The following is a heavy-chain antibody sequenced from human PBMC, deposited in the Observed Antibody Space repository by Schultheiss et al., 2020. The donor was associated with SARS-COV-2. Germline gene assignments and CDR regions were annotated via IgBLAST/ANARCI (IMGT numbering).Heavy chain of an antibody. D-gene: IGHD4-17*01. CDR2: ISSSGSTI. J-gene: IGHJ6*02. V-gene: IGHV3-48*04. Sequence: GGSLRLSCAASGFTFSSYSMNWVRQAPGKGLEWVSYISSSGSTIYYADSVKGRFTISRDNAKNSLYLQMNSLRAEDTAVYYCASWGAVTTNYYGMDVWGQGTTVTVSS. CDR1: GFTFSSYS. CDR3: ASWGAVTTNYYGMDV.